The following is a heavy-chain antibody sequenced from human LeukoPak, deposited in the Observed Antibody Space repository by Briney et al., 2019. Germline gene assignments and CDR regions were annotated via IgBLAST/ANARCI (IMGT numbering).Heavy chain of an antibody. CDR1: GFTFSSYG. V-gene: IGHV3-23*01. CDR2: ISGSGGST. Sequence: GGSLRLSCAASGFTFSSYGMSWVRQAPGKGLEWVSGISGSGGSTYYADSVKGRFTISRDNSKNTLYVQMNSLRAEDTAVYYCAKDLVLTTMGSVGLDYWGQGTLVTVSS. D-gene: IGHD5-18*01. J-gene: IGHJ4*02. CDR3: AKDLVLTTMGSVGLDY.